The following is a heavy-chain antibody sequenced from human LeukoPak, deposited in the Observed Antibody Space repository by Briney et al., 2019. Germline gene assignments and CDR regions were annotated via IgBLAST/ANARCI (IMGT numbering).Heavy chain of an antibody. CDR2: IYYSGST. CDR3: ARHRDSSPWYFDN. Sequence: SETLPLTCTVSGGSISSYYWSWIRQPPGKGLEWIGYIYYSGSTNYNPSVKSRVTISVDASKNQFSLNLTSVTAADTAVYYCARHRDSSPWYFDNWGQGTLVTVSS. J-gene: IGHJ4*02. CDR1: GGSISSYY. D-gene: IGHD6-13*01. V-gene: IGHV4-59*08.